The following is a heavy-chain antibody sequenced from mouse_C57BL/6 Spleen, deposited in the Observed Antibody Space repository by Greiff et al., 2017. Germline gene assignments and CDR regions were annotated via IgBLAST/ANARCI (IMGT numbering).Heavy chain of an antibody. D-gene: IGHD2-5*01. Sequence: EVQGVESGGGLVQPGGSMKLSCAASGFTFSDAWMDWVRQSPEKGLEWVAEIRNKANNHATYYAESVKGRFTISRDDSKSSVYLQMNSLRAEDTGIYYCTHYSNYVDAMDYWGQGTSVTVSS. CDR2: IRNKANNHAT. V-gene: IGHV6-6*01. J-gene: IGHJ4*01. CDR1: GFTFSDAW. CDR3: THYSNYVDAMDY.